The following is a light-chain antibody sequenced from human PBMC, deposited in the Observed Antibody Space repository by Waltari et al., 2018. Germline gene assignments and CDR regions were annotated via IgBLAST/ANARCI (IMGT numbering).Light chain of an antibody. CDR2: KGN. CDR1: PGSLSTTSH. CDR3: SLYMGSGIWV. V-gene: IGLV8-61*01. Sequence: QTVVTQVPSLSVSPGRTVPLTCTSSPGSLSTTSHLTWYPQSPGQAPRTLVYKGNSRPSGVPDRFSGSILGNKAALTITGAQADDECDYYCSLYMGSGIWVFGGGTKLTVL. J-gene: IGLJ3*02.